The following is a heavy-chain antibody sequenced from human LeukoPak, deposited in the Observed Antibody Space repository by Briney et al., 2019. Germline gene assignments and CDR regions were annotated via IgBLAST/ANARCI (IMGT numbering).Heavy chain of an antibody. CDR2: IYDSGST. Sequence: PSETLSLTCTVSGGSVSGFYWSWIRQPPGKGLEWIGYIYDSGSTNYNPSLKSRVTISVDTSKKQFSLKLSSVTAADTAVYYCARVYGDYVDYWGQGPLVAVSS. D-gene: IGHD4-17*01. CDR1: GGSVSGFY. V-gene: IGHV4-59*02. J-gene: IGHJ4*02. CDR3: ARVYGDYVDY.